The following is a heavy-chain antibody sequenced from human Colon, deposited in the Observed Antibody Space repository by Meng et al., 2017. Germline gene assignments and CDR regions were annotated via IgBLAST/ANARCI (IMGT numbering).Heavy chain of an antibody. CDR1: GYTFTGYY. J-gene: IGHJ6*02. D-gene: IGHD2-15*01. V-gene: IGHV1-2*02. CDR3: AREGGKLYWSGGSCYAQRNYYYGMDV. Sequence: ASVKVSCKASGYTFTGYYMHWVRQAPGQGLEGMGWINPNSGGTNYSQKFQGRVTMTRDTSISTAYMELSRLRSDDTAVYYWAREGGKLYWSGGSCYAQRNYYYGMDVWGQGTTVTVSS. CDR2: INPNSGGT.